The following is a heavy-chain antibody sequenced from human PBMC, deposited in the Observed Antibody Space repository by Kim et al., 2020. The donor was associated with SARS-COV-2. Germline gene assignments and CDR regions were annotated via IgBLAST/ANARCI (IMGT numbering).Heavy chain of an antibody. D-gene: IGHD3-22*01. J-gene: IGHJ6*02. Sequence: SETLSLTCAVYGGSFSGYYLSWIRQPPGKGLEWIGEINHSGSTNYNPSLKSRVTISVDTSKNQFSLKLSSVTAADTAVYYCARETSQLKYYYDSTGGLYGMDDWGQGTTVTVSS. CDR3: ARETSQLKYYYDSTGGLYGMDD. CDR1: GGSFSGYY. CDR2: INHSGST. V-gene: IGHV4-34*01.